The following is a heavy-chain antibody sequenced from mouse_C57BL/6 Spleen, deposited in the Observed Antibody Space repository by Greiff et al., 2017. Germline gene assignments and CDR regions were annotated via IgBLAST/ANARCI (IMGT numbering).Heavy chain of an antibody. V-gene: IGHV1-72*01. J-gene: IGHJ4*01. CDR1: GYTFTSYW. CDR3: ARGVYDDYDVGYAMDY. D-gene: IGHD2-4*01. Sequence: VQLQQPGAELVKPGASVKLSCKASGYTFTSYWMHWVKQRPGRGLEWIGRIDPNSGGTKYNEKFKSKATLTVDKPSSTAYMQLSSLTSEDSAVYYGARGVYDDYDVGYAMDYWGQGTSVTVSS. CDR2: IDPNSGGT.